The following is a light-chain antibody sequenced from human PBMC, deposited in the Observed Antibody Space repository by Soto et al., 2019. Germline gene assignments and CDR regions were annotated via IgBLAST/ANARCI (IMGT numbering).Light chain of an antibody. J-gene: IGLJ3*02. V-gene: IGLV2-14*03. CDR3: SSYTRSSTWV. CDR2: DVI. Sequence: QSALTQPASVSGSPGQSITISCTGTSSDVDEYIHVSWYQQHAGTAPKLIIYDVINRPSGVSDRFSGSQSGTTASLTISWLQAEDEADYYCSSYTRSSTWVFGGGTKVTVL. CDR1: SSDVDEYIH.